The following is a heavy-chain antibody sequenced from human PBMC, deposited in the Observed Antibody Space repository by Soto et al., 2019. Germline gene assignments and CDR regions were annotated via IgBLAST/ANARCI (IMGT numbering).Heavy chain of an antibody. Sequence: SETLSLTCTVSGGPISSGGYYWSWIRQHPGKGLEWIGYIYYSGSTYYNPSLKSRVTISVDTSKNQFSLKLSSVTAADTAVYYCARGKRWLVYYYYGMDVWGKGTTVTVSS. CDR1: GGPISSGGYY. CDR2: IYYSGST. D-gene: IGHD6-19*01. CDR3: ARGKRWLVYYYYGMDV. J-gene: IGHJ6*04. V-gene: IGHV4-31*03.